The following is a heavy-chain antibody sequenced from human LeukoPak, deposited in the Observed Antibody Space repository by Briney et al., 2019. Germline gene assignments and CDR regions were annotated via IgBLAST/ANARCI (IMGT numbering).Heavy chain of an antibody. V-gene: IGHV1-46*01. J-gene: IGHJ3*02. CDR3: ATSSIAARDPRKNAFDI. CDR1: GYTFTSYA. CDR2: ISLGGGST. Sequence: ASVKVSCKASGYTFTSYAISWVRQAPGQGLEWMGIISLGGGSTNYAQKFQGRITMTRDMSTTTVYMDLSSLRSEDTAVYYCATSSIAARDPRKNAFDIWGQGTMVTVSS. D-gene: IGHD6-6*01.